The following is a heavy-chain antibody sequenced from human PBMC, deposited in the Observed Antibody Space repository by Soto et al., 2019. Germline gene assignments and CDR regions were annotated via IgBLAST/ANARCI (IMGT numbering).Heavy chain of an antibody. CDR3: ARDFWGGHQRNYFDY. V-gene: IGHV4-59*01. CDR2: IYYSGST. D-gene: IGHD3-16*01. J-gene: IGHJ4*02. Sequence: SETLSLTCTVSGGSISSYYWSWIRQPPGKGLEWIGYIYYSGSTNYNPSLKSRVTISVDTSKNQFSLKLSSVTAADTAVYYCARDFWGGHQRNYFDYWGQGTLVTVSS. CDR1: GGSISSYY.